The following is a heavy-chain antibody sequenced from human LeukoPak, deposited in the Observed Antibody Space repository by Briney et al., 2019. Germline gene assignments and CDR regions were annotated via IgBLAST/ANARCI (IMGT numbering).Heavy chain of an antibody. Sequence: SETLSLTCTVSGGSISSYYWSWIRQPPGKGLEWIGYIYYSGSTNYNPSLKSRVTISVDTSKNQFSLKLSSVTAADTAVYYCARWEESDGFDIWGQGTMVTVSS. V-gene: IGHV4-59*12. J-gene: IGHJ3*02. CDR2: IYYSGST. CDR3: ARWEESDGFDI. D-gene: IGHD1-26*01. CDR1: GGSISSYY.